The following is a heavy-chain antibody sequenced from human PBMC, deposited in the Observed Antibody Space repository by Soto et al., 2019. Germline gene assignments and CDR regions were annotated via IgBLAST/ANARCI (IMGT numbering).Heavy chain of an antibody. CDR1: GGSISSGGYY. Sequence: QVQLQESGPGLVKPSQTLSLTCTVSGGSISSGGYYWSWIRQHPGKGLEWIGHIYNRGSTYSNPSLKSRVTISVDTSKNQFSLKLSSVTAADTAVYYCASAPNQYYFDYWGQGTLVTVSS. J-gene: IGHJ4*02. CDR2: IYNRGST. CDR3: ASAPNQYYFDY. V-gene: IGHV4-31*03.